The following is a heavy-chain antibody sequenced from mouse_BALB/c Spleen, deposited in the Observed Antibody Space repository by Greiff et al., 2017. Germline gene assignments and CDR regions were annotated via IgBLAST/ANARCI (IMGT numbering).Heavy chain of an antibody. V-gene: IGHV14-4*02. CDR3: NHYDRYDRRSGWFAY. Sequence: VQLKESGAELVRPGASVKLSCTASGFNIKDYYMHWVKQRPEQGLEWIGWIDPENGDTEYAPKFQGKATMTADTSSNTAYLQLSSLTSEDSAVYSFNHYDRYDRRSGWFAYWGQGTLVTVSA. CDR2: IDPENGDT. D-gene: IGHD2-14*01. CDR1: GFNIKDYY. J-gene: IGHJ3*01.